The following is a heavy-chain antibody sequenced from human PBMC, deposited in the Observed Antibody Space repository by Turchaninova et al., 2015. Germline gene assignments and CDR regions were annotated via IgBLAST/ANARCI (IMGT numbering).Heavy chain of an antibody. CDR1: GGSISSSSYY. CDR3: VVMGGYY. D-gene: IGHD3-16*01. V-gene: IGHV4-39*07. Sequence: QLQLQESGPGLVKPSETLSLTCTVSGGSISSSSYYWGWIRQPPGKGLGWIGSIYYSGITSYNPSPKSRVTISVDTSKNQFSLKLSSVTAADTAVYDCVVMGGYYWGQGTLVTVSS. J-gene: IGHJ4*02. CDR2: IYYSGIT.